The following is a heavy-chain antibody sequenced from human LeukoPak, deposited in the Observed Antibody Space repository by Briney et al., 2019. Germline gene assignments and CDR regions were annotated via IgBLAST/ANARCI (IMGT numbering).Heavy chain of an antibody. D-gene: IGHD3-10*01. CDR1: GGTFSSYA. V-gene: IGHV1-69*13. CDR3: ASGESGSSPSHYYYYGMDV. J-gene: IGHJ6*02. Sequence: ASVKVSCKASGGTFSSYAICWVRQAPGQGLEWMGGIIPIFGTANYAQKFQGRVTITADESTSTAYMELSSLRSEDTAVYYCASGESGSSPSHYYYYGMDVWGQGTTVTVSS. CDR2: IIPIFGTA.